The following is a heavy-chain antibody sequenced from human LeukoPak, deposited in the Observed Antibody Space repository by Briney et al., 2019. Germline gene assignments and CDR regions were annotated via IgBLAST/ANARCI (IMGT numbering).Heavy chain of an antibody. D-gene: IGHD6-13*01. Sequence: PGGSLRLSCAASGFTVSGNYMSWVRQAPGKGLEWVSVIYSGGSTYYADSVKGRFTISRHNSKNTLYLQMNSLRAEDTAVYYCARDRIAADVRWFDPWGQGTLVTVSS. CDR3: ARDRIAADVRWFDP. J-gene: IGHJ5*02. CDR2: IYSGGST. CDR1: GFTVSGNY. V-gene: IGHV3-53*04.